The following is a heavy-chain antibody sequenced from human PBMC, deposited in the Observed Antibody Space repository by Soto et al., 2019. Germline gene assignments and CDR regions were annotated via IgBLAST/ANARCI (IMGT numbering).Heavy chain of an antibody. CDR1: GGAFNGYY. D-gene: IGHD3-10*01. J-gene: IGHJ4*02. V-gene: IGHV4-34*01. CDR2: INHSGTV. Sequence: QVHLQQWGAGLLKPSETLSLTCAVNGGAFNGYYWTWIRQSPGKGLQWIGEINHSGTVNYNPSLKSRVTFSIDRSKNQFSLTLTSVTAAETAVYYCARAGAALVRGSIGVFEYWGPGTLVTVSS. CDR3: ARAGAALVRGSIGVFEY.